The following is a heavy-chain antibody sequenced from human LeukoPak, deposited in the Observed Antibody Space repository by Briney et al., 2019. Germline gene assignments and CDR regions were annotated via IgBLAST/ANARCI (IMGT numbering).Heavy chain of an antibody. CDR1: GGSISSSSYY. CDR2: IYYSGST. D-gene: IGHD4-17*01. CDR3: ARVSEMTTVTSRAFDI. J-gene: IGHJ3*02. Sequence: SETLSLTCTVSGGSISSSSYYWGWIRQPPGKGLEWIGSIYYSGSTYYNPSLKSRVTISVDTSKNQFSLKLSSVTAADTAVYYCARVSEMTTVTSRAFDIWGQGTMVTVSS. V-gene: IGHV4-39*07.